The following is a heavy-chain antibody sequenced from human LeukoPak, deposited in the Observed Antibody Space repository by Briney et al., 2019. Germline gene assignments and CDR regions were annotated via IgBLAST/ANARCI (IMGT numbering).Heavy chain of an antibody. CDR3: ARGNRMAAAEFDY. CDR2: IYTSGST. D-gene: IGHD6-13*01. CDR1: GGSISSYY. J-gene: IGHJ4*02. V-gene: IGHV4-4*07. Sequence: SETLSLACTVSGGSISSYYCGWIRQPAGKGLEWIGRIYTSGSTNYNPSLKSRVTMSVDTSKNQFSLKLRSGTDADTAVYYCARGNRMAAAEFDYWGQGTLVTVSS.